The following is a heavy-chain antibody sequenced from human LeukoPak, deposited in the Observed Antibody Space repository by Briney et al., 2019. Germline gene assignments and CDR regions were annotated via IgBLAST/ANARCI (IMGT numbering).Heavy chain of an antibody. Sequence: PSETLSLTCTVSGGSISSSSYYWGWIRQPPGKGLEWIASIYYSGSTYFNPSLKSRVTISVDTSKNQFSLKLSSVTAADTAVYYCARPYDFWSGYYYWGQGTLVTVSS. CDR2: IYYSGST. CDR1: GGSISSSSYY. J-gene: IGHJ4*02. D-gene: IGHD3-3*01. CDR3: ARPYDFWSGYYY. V-gene: IGHV4-39*01.